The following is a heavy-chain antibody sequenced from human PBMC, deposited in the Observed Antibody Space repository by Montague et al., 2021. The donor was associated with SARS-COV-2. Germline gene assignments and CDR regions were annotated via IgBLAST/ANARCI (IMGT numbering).Heavy chain of an antibody. CDR2: INTNTGDP. Sequence: SVKVSCKASGYRFTKYGMNWVRQAPGQGLEWMGWINTNTGDPTYVQGFTGQFVFSLDTSVSTAYLQISNLKTEDSAVYFCAREAPSSYGSGTSWVAFDVWGQGTMVTVSS. CDR1: GYRFTKYG. D-gene: IGHD3-10*01. CDR3: AREAPSSYGSGTSWVAFDV. J-gene: IGHJ3*01. V-gene: IGHV7-4-1*02.